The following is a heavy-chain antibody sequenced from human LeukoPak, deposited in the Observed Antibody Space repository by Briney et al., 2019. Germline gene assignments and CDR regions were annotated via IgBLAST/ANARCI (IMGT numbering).Heavy chain of an antibody. J-gene: IGHJ4*02. CDR2: IYTSGST. Sequence: SETLSLTCTVSGGPISSYYWSWIRQPAGKGLEWIGRIYTSGSTNYNPSLKSRVTMSVDTSKNQFSLKLSSVTAADTAVYYCAGGDSAAGTDYWGQGTLVTVSS. CDR3: AGGDSAAGTDY. CDR1: GGPISSYY. V-gene: IGHV4-4*07. D-gene: IGHD6-13*01.